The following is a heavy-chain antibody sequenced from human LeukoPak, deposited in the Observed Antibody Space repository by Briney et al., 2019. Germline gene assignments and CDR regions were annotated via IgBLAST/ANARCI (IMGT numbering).Heavy chain of an antibody. CDR1: GFTFSSYG. CDR2: ISYDGSNK. Sequence: GGSLRLSCAASGFTFSSYGMHWVRQAPGKGLEWVAVISYDGSNKYYADSVKGRFTISRDNSKNTLYLQMNSLRAEDTVVYYCAKDLGGDWDGWGQGTPVTVSS. CDR3: AKDLGGDWDG. D-gene: IGHD2-21*02. V-gene: IGHV3-30*18. J-gene: IGHJ4*02.